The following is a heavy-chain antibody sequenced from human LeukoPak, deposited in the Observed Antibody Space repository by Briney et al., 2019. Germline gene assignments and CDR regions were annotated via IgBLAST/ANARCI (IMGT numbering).Heavy chain of an antibody. D-gene: IGHD3-10*01. CDR2: ISSSSSYI. J-gene: IGHJ4*02. CDR3: ARDGVKSYYGSGSPFDY. CDR1: GFTFSSYS. V-gene: IGHV3-21*01. Sequence: PGGSLRLSCAASGFTFSSYSMNWVRQAPGKGLEWVSSISSSSSYIYYADSVKGRFTISRDNAKNSLYLQMNSLRAEDTAAYYCARDGVKSYYGSGSPFDYWGQGTLVTVSS.